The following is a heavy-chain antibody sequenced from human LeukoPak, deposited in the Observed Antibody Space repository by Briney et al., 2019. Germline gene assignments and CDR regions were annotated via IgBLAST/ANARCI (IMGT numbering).Heavy chain of an antibody. D-gene: IGHD3-22*01. CDR3: TTDVELSDSSGYSN. CDR2: IKSKTDGGTT. V-gene: IGHV3-15*01. Sequence: GGSLRLSCAASGFTFSNAWMSWVRQAPGKGLEWVGRIKSKTDGGTTDYAAPMKGRFTISRDDSKNTLYLQMNSLKTEDTAVYYCTTDVELSDSSGYSNWGQGTLVTVSS. J-gene: IGHJ4*02. CDR1: GFTFSNAW.